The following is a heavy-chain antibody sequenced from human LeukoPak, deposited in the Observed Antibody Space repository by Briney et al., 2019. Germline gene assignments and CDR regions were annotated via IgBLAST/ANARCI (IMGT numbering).Heavy chain of an antibody. CDR1: GGSISSSSYY. CDR3: ARGRDVWGSYRIDY. CDR2: IYHSGST. Sequence: SETLSLTCTVSGGSISSSSYYWGWIRQPPGKGLEWIGSIYHSGSTYYNPSLKSRVTISVDTSKNQFSLKLSSVTAADTAVYYCARGRDVWGSYRIDYWGQGTLVTVSS. D-gene: IGHD3-16*02. J-gene: IGHJ4*02. V-gene: IGHV4-39*07.